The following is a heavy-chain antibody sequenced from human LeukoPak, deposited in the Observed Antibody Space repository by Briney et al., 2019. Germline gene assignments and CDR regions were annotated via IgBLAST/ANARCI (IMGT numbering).Heavy chain of an antibody. V-gene: IGHV4-39*07. CDR1: GGSIISGSHC. D-gene: IGHD2-21*01. CDR2: IFYSAST. Sequence: SATMSLTWTAAGGSIISGSHCWGWIRQPPGKWLEWIGFIFYSASTYYNPSLTSRVSISVGTSTDQFSLRVTSVTAADAAVYYCARVPYEIRLYYMDVWGKGNTVTVSS. CDR3: ARVPYEIRLYYMDV. J-gene: IGHJ6*03.